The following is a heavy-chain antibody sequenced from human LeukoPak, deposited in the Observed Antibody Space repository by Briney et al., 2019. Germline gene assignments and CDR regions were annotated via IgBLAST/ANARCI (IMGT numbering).Heavy chain of an antibody. CDR3: ATYASGSAYGMDV. J-gene: IGHJ6*02. CDR1: GFTFSSYW. V-gene: IGHV3-7*05. CDR2: MKQDGSEN. D-gene: IGHD3-16*01. Sequence: GGSLRLSCAASGFTFSSYWMSWVRQAPGKGLEWVANMKQDGSENQYVDSVKGRFTVSRDNAKNSLYLQMNSLRAEDTAVYYCATYASGSAYGMDVWGQGTTVTVSS.